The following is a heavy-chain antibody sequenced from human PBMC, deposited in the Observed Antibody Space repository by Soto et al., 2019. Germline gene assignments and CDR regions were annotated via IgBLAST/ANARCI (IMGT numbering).Heavy chain of an antibody. CDR3: ARPKYCSGGSCYSDY. J-gene: IGHJ4*02. CDR1: GFTFSSYS. CDR2: ISSSSSTM. V-gene: IGHV3-48*01. Sequence: EVQLVESGGGLVQPGGSLRLSCAASGFTFSSYSMNWVRQAPGEGPEWVSYISSSSSTMYYADSVRGRFAISRDNAKNSLYLQMNSLRAEDTAVYYCARPKYCSGGSCYSDYWGQGTLVTVSS. D-gene: IGHD2-15*01.